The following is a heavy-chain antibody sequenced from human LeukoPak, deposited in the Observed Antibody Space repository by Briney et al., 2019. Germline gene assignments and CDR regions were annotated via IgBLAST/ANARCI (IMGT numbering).Heavy chain of an antibody. Sequence: PGGSLRLSCAVSGFNFRSYWMSWVRQAPGKGLEWVANIKQDGSEKYYVDSVKGRFTISRDNAKNSLYLQMNSLRAEDTAVYYCARDLWGSGGFLFDYWGQGTLVTVSS. CDR1: GFNFRSYW. CDR3: ARDLWGSGGFLFDY. V-gene: IGHV3-7*01. D-gene: IGHD3-10*01. J-gene: IGHJ4*02. CDR2: IKQDGSEK.